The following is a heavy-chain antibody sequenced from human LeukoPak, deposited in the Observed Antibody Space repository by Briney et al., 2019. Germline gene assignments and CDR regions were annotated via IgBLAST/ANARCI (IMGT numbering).Heavy chain of an antibody. V-gene: IGHV3-7*04. Sequence: GGSLRLSCATSGFTFTTYWMSWVRQASGKGLEWVATLNHYGGDKYYVDSVKGRFTISRDNAKSSLYLQMNSLRAEDTAVYYCVRGDFDFWGQGTLVTVSS. J-gene: IGHJ4*02. CDR3: VRGDFDF. CDR2: LNHYGGDK. CDR1: GFTFTTYW.